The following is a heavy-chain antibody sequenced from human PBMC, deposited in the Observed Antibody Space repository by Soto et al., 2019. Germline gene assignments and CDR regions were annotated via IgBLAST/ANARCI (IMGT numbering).Heavy chain of an antibody. D-gene: IGHD3-10*01. CDR1: GGSISSSSYY. J-gene: IGHJ4*02. CDR2: IYYSGST. CDR3: ARHPTGRITMVRGVTDY. V-gene: IGHV4-39*01. Sequence: QLQLQESGPGLVKPSETLSLTCTVSGGSISSSSYYWGWIRQPPGKGLEWIGSIYYSGSTYYNPSLKSRVTISVDTSKNQFSLKLSSVTAADTAVYYCARHPTGRITMVRGVTDYWGQGTLVTVSS.